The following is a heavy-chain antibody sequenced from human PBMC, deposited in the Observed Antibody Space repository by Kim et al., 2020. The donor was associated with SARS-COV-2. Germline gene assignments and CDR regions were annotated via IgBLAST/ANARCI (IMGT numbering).Heavy chain of an antibody. Sequence: GGSLRLTCAASGFTISDYYISWIRQAPGKGLEWVSYINGISSYINYAEPVKGRFTISRDNAKNTLYLSMNGLRAEDTAVYYCARVYTNYAGLDVWGQGATVTVSS. J-gene: IGHJ6*02. CDR3: ARVYTNYAGLDV. V-gene: IGHV3-11*05. CDR2: INGISSYI. CDR1: GFTISDYY. D-gene: IGHD3-16*01.